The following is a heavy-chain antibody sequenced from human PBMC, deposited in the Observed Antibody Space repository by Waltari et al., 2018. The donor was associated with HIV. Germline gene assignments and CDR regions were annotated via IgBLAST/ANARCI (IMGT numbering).Heavy chain of an antibody. D-gene: IGHD1-26*01. CDR1: GSNLHAYY. Sequence: VQLLQSGPEVRNPGASVKVSCRASGSNLHAYYMHWVRQAPGQGLEWMGWINPNSGNTHLAQKFKGKVTMTRVTSIRTAYLEMRRLKSDDTAIYYCARDGVGDAAFDYWGQGTLVTVS. CDR2: INPNSGNT. V-gene: IGHV1-2*02. J-gene: IGHJ4*02. CDR3: ARDGVGDAAFDY.